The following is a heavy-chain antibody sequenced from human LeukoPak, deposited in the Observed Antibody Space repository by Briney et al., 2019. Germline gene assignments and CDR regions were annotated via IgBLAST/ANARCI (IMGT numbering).Heavy chain of an antibody. D-gene: IGHD5-12*01. J-gene: IGHJ6*03. Sequence: SETLSLTCAVYGESFSGYYWSWIRQPPGKGLEWIGEINHSGSTNYNPSLKSRVTISVDTSKNQFSLKLSSVTAADTAVYYCAKWLRSANGYYYYYYMDVWGKGTTVTVSS. CDR1: GESFSGYY. V-gene: IGHV4-34*01. CDR3: AKWLRSANGYYYYYYMDV. CDR2: INHSGST.